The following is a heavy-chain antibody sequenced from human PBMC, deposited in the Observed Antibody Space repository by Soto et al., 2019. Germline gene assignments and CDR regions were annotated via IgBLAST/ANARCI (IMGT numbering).Heavy chain of an antibody. Sequence: EVQLVESGGGLVKPGGSLRLSCAASGFILSNAWMNWVRQAPGKGLEWVGRIKSKSDGGTIDYAAPVKGRFAISRDDSTNTLYLEMISLRTDDTAVYYCTTGWTNTGWYGAFEYWGQGTLVIVSS. J-gene: IGHJ4*02. V-gene: IGHV3-15*07. CDR3: TTGWTNTGWYGAFEY. D-gene: IGHD6-19*01. CDR2: IKSKSDGGTI. CDR1: GFILSNAW.